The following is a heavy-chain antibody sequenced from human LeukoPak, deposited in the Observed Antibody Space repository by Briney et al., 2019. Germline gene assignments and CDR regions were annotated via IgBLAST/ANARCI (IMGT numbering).Heavy chain of an antibody. CDR2: NSGSGNT. CDR3: AKDDFITAGVFDS. J-gene: IGHJ5*01. Sequence: SLRLSCAASGFTFKNYAMSWVRQAPGKGLGWVSGNSGSGNTYYADSVKGRFAISRDNSKNMLYLQMYRLRAEDTALYYCAKDDFITAGVFDSWGQGTLVTVSS. D-gene: IGHD3-22*01. V-gene: IGHV3-23*01. CDR1: GFTFKNYA.